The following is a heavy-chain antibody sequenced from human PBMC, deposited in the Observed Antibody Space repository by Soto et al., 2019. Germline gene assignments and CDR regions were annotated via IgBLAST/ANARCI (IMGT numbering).Heavy chain of an antibody. D-gene: IGHD2-2*01. CDR3: ARAPSYCSSTSCRSYGMDV. V-gene: IGHV3-74*01. CDR1: GFTFSSYW. J-gene: IGHJ6*02. Sequence: PGGSLRLSCAASGFTFSSYWMHWVRQAPGKGLVWVSRINSDGSSTSYADSVKGRFTTSRDNAKNTLYLQMNSLRAEDTAVYYCARAPSYCSSTSCRSYGMDVWGQGTTVTVSS. CDR2: INSDGSST.